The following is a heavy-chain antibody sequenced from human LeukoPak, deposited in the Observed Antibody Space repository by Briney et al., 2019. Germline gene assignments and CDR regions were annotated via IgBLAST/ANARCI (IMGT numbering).Heavy chain of an antibody. CDR3: ARGRYNYGYIYDY. Sequence: GGSLRLSCTSSGFTFRTYGMHWVRQAPGKGLEWVTFIGYEGTKTDYIDSVKGRFTISRDNSKNRLYLQMNSLRIEDTAVYYCARGRYNYGYIYDYWGQGTLVTVSS. CDR2: IGYEGTKT. D-gene: IGHD5-18*01. V-gene: IGHV3-30*02. J-gene: IGHJ4*02. CDR1: GFTFRTYG.